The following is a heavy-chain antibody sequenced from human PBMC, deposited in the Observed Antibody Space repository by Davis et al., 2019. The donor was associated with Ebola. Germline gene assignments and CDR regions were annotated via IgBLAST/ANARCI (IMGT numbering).Heavy chain of an antibody. J-gene: IGHJ4*02. V-gene: IGHV4-34*01. CDR1: GGSFSDYY. CDR2: INHSGST. Sequence: SETLSLTCAVHGGSFSDYYWNWIRQAPGKGLEWIGEINHSGSTNYNPSLKSRVTISVDTSKNQFSLRLTSVTAADTAVYYCARFLEVGPKAQGFDHWGPGTLVTVSS. D-gene: IGHD1-26*01. CDR3: ARFLEVGPKAQGFDH.